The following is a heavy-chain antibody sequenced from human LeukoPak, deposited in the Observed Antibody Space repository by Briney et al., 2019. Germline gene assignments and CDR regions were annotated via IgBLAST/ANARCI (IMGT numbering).Heavy chain of an antibody. Sequence: PGGSLRLSCAASGFTFSSYTMIWVRQAPGKGLEWVAFIRYDGSNKYYADSVKGRFTISRDNSKNSLYLQMNSLRAEDTAVYYCAREGESYPDLDYWGQGTLVTVSS. CDR1: GFTFSSYT. CDR3: AREGESYPDLDY. CDR2: IRYDGSNK. D-gene: IGHD3-10*01. V-gene: IGHV3-30*02. J-gene: IGHJ4*02.